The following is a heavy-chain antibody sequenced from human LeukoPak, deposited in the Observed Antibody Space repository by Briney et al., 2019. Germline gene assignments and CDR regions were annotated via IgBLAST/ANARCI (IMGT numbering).Heavy chain of an antibody. CDR3: VVQIGAGAFDL. CDR1: EESLSGYF. V-gene: IGHV4-34*01. J-gene: IGHJ2*01. CDR2: ISIAGEI. Sequence: KPSETLSLTCAGYEESLSGYFWSWIRQPPGKGLEWIGEISIAGEINYNPSLRSRATISMDTTKNQFSLRLTSVIAADTALYYCVVQIGAGAFDLWGRDRVVTVSS. D-gene: IGHD6-19*01.